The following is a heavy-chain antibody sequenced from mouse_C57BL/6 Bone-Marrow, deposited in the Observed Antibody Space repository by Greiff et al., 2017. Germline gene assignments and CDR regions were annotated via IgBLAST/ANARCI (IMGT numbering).Heavy chain of an antibody. CDR2: IRRKSSNYAT. Sequence: EVQLVESGGGLVQPKGSLKLSCAASGFTFNTYAMHWVRQAPGKGLEWVARIRRKSSNYATYYADSVKDRFTISRDDSQSMLYLQMNNLKTEDTAMYYCVRGGGSSPFAYWGQGTLVTVSA. CDR3: VRGGGSSPFAY. D-gene: IGHD1-1*01. V-gene: IGHV10-3*01. CDR1: GFTFNTYA. J-gene: IGHJ3*01.